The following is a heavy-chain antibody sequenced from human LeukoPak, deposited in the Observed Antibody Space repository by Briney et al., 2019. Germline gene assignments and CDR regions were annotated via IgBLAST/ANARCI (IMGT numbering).Heavy chain of an antibody. Sequence: GGSLRLSCAASGFTFSSYAMSWVRQAPGKGLEWVSGINWNGGSTGYADSVKGRFTISRDNAKNSLYLQMNSLRAEDTALYYCAREGGSYNGDAFDIWGQGTMVTVSS. CDR1: GFTFSSYA. CDR3: AREGGSYNGDAFDI. CDR2: INWNGGST. D-gene: IGHD1-26*01. V-gene: IGHV3-20*04. J-gene: IGHJ3*02.